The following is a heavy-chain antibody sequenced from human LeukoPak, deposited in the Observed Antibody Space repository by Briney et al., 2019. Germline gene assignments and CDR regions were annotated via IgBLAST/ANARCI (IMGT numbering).Heavy chain of an antibody. V-gene: IGHV4-39*01. CDR2: IYYSGST. CDR1: GGFISSSPYY. Sequence: PSETLSLTCTVFGGFISSSPYYWGWIRQPPGKGLEWIASIYYSGSTYYNPSLESRVTISVDTSKNQFSLKLTSVTAADTVVYFCARHNWNGGFDYWDQGTLVTVSS. J-gene: IGHJ4*02. CDR3: ARHNWNGGFDY. D-gene: IGHD1-20*01.